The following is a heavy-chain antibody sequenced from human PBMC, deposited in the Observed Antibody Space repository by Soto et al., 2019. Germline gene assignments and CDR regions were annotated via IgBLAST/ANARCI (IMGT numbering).Heavy chain of an antibody. V-gene: IGHV1-3*01. Sequence: ASVTVSCQASGYTFTSYAVHWVRQAPGQRLEWMGWINAGNGNTKYSQKFQGRVTITRDTSASTVYMELSSLRSEDTAVYYCARDSGSPYYYDSSGYYYPWFDPWGQGTLVTVSS. J-gene: IGHJ5*02. D-gene: IGHD3-22*01. CDR2: INAGNGNT. CDR1: GYTFTSYA. CDR3: ARDSGSPYYYDSSGYYYPWFDP.